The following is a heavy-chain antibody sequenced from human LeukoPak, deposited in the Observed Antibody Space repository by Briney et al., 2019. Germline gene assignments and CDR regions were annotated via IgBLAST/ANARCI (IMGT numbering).Heavy chain of an antibody. CDR3: ASGPDYGDYSGHGWFDP. CDR2: IYSGGTT. J-gene: IGHJ5*02. D-gene: IGHD4-17*01. CDR1: GFTVSSNY. V-gene: IGHV3-66*01. Sequence: GGSLRLSCAASGFTVSSNYMSWVRQAPGKGLEWVSVIYSGGTTYYADSVKGRFSIARDNSKNTLYLQMNSLRAEDTAVYYCASGPDYGDYSGHGWFDPWGQGTLVTVSS.